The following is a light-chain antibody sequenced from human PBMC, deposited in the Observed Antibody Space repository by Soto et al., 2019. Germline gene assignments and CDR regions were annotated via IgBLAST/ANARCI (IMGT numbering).Light chain of an antibody. Sequence: QSVLTRPASVSGSPGQSITISCTGTSSDVGAYNYVSWYQQHPGKAPKVMIYDVSNRPSGVSDRFSGSKSGNTASLTISGLQAEDEADYYCLSFAISSTYVFGTGTKLTVL. CDR2: DVS. CDR3: LSFAISSTYV. V-gene: IGLV2-14*01. CDR1: SSDVGAYNY. J-gene: IGLJ1*01.